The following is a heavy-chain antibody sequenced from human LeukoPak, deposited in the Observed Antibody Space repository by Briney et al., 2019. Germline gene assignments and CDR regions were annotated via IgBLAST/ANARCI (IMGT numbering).Heavy chain of an antibody. CDR1: GGSISSSSYY. Sequence: SETLSLTCTVSGGSISSSSYYWGWIRQPPGKGLEWIGSIYHSGSTYYNPSLKSRVTISVDTSKNQFSLKLSSVTAADTAVYYCARDLYYYDSSGYYYRWFDPWGQGTLVTVSS. CDR3: ARDLYYYDSSGYYYRWFDP. J-gene: IGHJ5*02. CDR2: IYHSGST. D-gene: IGHD3-22*01. V-gene: IGHV4-39*07.